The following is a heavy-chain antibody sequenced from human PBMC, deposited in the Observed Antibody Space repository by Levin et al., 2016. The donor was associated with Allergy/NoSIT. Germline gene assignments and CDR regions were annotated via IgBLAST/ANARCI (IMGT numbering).Heavy chain of an antibody. CDR2: IYYSGST. CDR3: ARGGAYGSGSYSPTHYGMDV. D-gene: IGHD3-10*01. V-gene: IGHV4-59*01. Sequence: WIRQPPGKGLEWIGYIYYSGSTNYNPSLKSRVTISVDTSKNQFSLKLSSVTAADTAVYYCARGGAYGSGSYSPTHYGMDVWGQGTTVTVSS. J-gene: IGHJ6*02.